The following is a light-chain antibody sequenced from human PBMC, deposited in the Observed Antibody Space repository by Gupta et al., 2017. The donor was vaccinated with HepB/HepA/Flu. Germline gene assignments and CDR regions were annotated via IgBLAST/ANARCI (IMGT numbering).Light chain of an antibody. CDR3: QQYGASPQT. CDR2: GAS. Sequence: EVVLAQSPGTLSLFPGETATLSCRASQSVNNNYLAWFQQRPGQAPRLLIHGASSRATGVSDRFSGSGSGTDFTLTITRLEPEDCAVYYCQQYGASPQTFGQGTKVEIK. V-gene: IGKV3-20*01. J-gene: IGKJ1*01. CDR1: QSVNNNY.